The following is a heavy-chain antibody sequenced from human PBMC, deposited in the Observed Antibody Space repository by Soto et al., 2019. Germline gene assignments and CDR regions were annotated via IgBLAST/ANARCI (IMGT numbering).Heavy chain of an antibody. Sequence: PSETLSLTCAVYGGSFSGYYWSWIRQPPGKGLEWIGEINHSGSTNYNPSLKSRVTISVDTSENQFSLKLSSVTAADTAVYYCARGLQLWLLDYYYGMDVWGQGTTVTVSS. CDR3: ARGLQLWLLDYYYGMDV. CDR1: GGSFSGYY. V-gene: IGHV4-34*01. CDR2: INHSGST. J-gene: IGHJ6*02. D-gene: IGHD5-18*01.